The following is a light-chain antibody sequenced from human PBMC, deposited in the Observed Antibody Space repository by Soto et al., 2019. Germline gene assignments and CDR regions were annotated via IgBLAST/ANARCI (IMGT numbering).Light chain of an antibody. CDR1: QSVSSY. Sequence: DIQINQAPSSLAASVGDRVTTPFRASQSVSSYLNWYLQKPGKAPKLLIYDASNLETGVPSRFSGSGSGTDFTFTISSLQPEDIATYYCQQYDNLPRTFGEGTRLDIK. J-gene: IGKJ5*01. CDR2: DAS. CDR3: QQYDNLPRT. V-gene: IGKV1-33*01.